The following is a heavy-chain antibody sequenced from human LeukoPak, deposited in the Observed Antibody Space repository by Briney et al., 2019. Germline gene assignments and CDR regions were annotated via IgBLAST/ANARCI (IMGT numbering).Heavy chain of an antibody. CDR3: AKDIGAAVAGPSCNY. D-gene: IGHD6-19*01. V-gene: IGHV3-9*01. CDR1: GFTFDDYA. J-gene: IGHJ4*02. Sequence: GGSLRLSCAASGFTFDDYAMHWVRQAPGKGLEWVSGISWNSGSIGYADSVKGRFTISRDNAKNSLYLQMNSLRAEDTALYYCAKDIGAAVAGPSCNYWGQGTLVTVSS. CDR2: ISWNSGSI.